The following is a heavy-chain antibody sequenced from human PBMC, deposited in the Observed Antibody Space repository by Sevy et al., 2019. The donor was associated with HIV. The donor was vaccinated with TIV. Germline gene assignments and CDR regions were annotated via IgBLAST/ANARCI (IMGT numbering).Heavy chain of an antibody. CDR3: ARDGGYSIKWYPLY. Sequence: GGSLRLSCAASGFAFSSHAMHWVRQAPGKGLEWVATISYEGTETFYADSVEGRFTISRDNSKNMLSLQINSLRPEDTAVYYCARDGGYSIKWYPLYWGHGTRVTVSS. CDR1: GFAFSSHA. V-gene: IGHV3-30-3*01. J-gene: IGHJ4*01. CDR2: ISYEGTET. D-gene: IGHD6-13*01.